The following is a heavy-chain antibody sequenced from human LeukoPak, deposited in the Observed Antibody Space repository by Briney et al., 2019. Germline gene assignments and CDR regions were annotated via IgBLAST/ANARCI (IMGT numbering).Heavy chain of an antibody. Sequence: GGSLGLSCAASGLTFSSFAMSWVAQAPGKGRGWVAAISGSGGSTYYADSVKGRFTISRDNSKNTLYLQMNSLRAEDTAVYYCAKDPQYYYDSSGYYLPFDYWGQGTLVTVSS. CDR3: AKDPQYYYDSSGYYLPFDY. J-gene: IGHJ4*02. CDR2: ISGSGGST. D-gene: IGHD3-22*01. CDR1: GLTFSSFA. V-gene: IGHV3-23*01.